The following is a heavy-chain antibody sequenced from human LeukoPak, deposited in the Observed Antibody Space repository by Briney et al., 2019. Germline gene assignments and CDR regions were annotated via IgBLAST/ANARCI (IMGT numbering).Heavy chain of an antibody. D-gene: IGHD6-6*01. Sequence: GGSLRLSCAASGFTFSSYAMSWVHQAPGKGLEWVSAISGSGGSTYYADSVKGRFTISRDNSKNTLYLQMNSLRAEDTAVYYCAKDLDSSSWGNWFDPWGQGTLVTVSS. J-gene: IGHJ5*02. V-gene: IGHV3-23*01. CDR3: AKDLDSSSWGNWFDP. CDR1: GFTFSSYA. CDR2: ISGSGGST.